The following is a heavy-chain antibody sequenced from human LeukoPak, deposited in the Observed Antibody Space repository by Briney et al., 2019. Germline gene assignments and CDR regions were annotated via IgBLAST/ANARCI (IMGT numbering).Heavy chain of an antibody. CDR1: GFTFSNYA. D-gene: IGHD1-26*01. CDR3: ASAGMYSGSYAVGC. V-gene: IGHV3-30*04. CDR2: ISYEGSNK. Sequence: PGRSLRLSCAASGFTFSNYAMHWVRQAPGKGLEWEAAISYEGSNKKYADSVKGRFTISRDNPQHTLYLQMNSLRAEDTAVYYCASAGMYSGSYAVGCWGRGALVSVSS. J-gene: IGHJ4*02.